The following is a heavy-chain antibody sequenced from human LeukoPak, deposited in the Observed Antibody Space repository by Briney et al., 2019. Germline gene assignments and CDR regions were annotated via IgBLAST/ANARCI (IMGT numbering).Heavy chain of an antibody. D-gene: IGHD3-10*01. J-gene: IGHJ5*02. Sequence: GGSLRLSCAASGFTFNTYAMNWVRQAPGKGLEWVSSISSSGSNTYYTDSVKGRFTISRDNSKYTLYLQMNSLRVEDTAVYYCAAGSGSYYKATSWGQGTLVTVSS. V-gene: IGHV3-23*01. CDR2: ISSSGSNT. CDR1: GFTFNTYA. CDR3: AAGSGSYYKATS.